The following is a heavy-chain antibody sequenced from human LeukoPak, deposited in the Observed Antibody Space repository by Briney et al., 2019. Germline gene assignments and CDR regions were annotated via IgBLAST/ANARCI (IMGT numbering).Heavy chain of an antibody. CDR3: ARYSSSWYDRRYYFDY. CDR1: GYTFTGYY. V-gene: IGHV1-2*02. D-gene: IGHD6-13*01. Sequence: AASVKVSCKASGYTFTGYYMHWVRQAPGQGLEWMGWINPNSGGTKYAQKFQGRVTMTRDTSISTAYMELSRLRSDDTAVYYCARYSSSWYDRRYYFDYWGQGTLVTVSS. CDR2: INPNSGGT. J-gene: IGHJ4*02.